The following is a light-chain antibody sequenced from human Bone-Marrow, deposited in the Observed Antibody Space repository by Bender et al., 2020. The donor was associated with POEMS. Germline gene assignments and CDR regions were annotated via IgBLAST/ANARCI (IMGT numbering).Light chain of an antibody. Sequence: QSALTQPPSASGSPGQSVTISCTGTSSDVGGYNLVSWYQQHPDKAPKLIISEVTKRPSGVPDRFSGSKSGNTASLTVSGLQAEDEADYYCSSYAGSRGVVFGGGTRVTVL. J-gene: IGLJ2*01. V-gene: IGLV2-8*01. CDR2: EVT. CDR1: SSDVGGYNL. CDR3: SSYAGSRGVV.